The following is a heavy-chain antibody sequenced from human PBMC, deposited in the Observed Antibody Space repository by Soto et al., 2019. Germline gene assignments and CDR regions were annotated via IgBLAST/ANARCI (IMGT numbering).Heavy chain of an antibody. CDR1: GGSFSNGGYY. Sequence: QVQLQESGPGLVKPSQTLSLTCTVSGGSFSNGGYYWTWIRQHPGKGLEWIGYTYYSGGTNYNPSLKVRVTISVDTTKKQFSLKLTSVTAADSAVYYCARVMVVTPYYLDTWGQGTLVTVSS. CDR2: TYYSGGT. D-gene: IGHD2-15*01. CDR3: ARVMVVTPYYLDT. V-gene: IGHV4-31*03. J-gene: IGHJ4*02.